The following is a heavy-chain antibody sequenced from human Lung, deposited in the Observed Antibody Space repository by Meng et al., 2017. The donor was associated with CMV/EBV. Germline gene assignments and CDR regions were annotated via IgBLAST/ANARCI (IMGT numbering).Heavy chain of an antibody. CDR2: IYSGGST. V-gene: IGHV3-66*02. D-gene: IGHD5-18*01. J-gene: IGHJ6*02. Sequence: GESLKISCAASGFTVSSNYMSWVRQAPGKGLEWVSVIYSGGSTYYADSVKGRFTISRDNSKNTLYLQMNSLRAEDTAVYYCARDQGRGYSYGQAYYYGMDFWGQGTRVTVSS. CDR3: ARDQGRGYSYGQAYYYGMDF. CDR1: GFTVSSNY.